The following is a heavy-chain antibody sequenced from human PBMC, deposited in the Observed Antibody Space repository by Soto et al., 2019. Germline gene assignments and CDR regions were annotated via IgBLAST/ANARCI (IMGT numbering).Heavy chain of an antibody. CDR2: ISYDGSNK. J-gene: IGHJ4*02. Sequence: GGSLRLSCAASGFTFSSYGMHWVRQAPGKGLEWVAVISYDGSNKYYADSVKGRFTISRDNSKNTLYLQMNSLRAEDTAVYYCARDPVDTAIPYYFDYWGQGTLVTVSS. CDR3: ARDPVDTAIPYYFDY. V-gene: IGHV3-30*03. D-gene: IGHD5-18*01. CDR1: GFTFSSYG.